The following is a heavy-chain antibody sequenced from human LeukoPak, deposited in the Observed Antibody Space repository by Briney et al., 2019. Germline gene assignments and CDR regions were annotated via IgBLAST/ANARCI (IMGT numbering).Heavy chain of an antibody. CDR1: GLTFSSNW. Sequence: GESLRLSCAASGLTFSSNWMSWVRQAPGKGLEWVANIKQDGSEKYYVDSVKGRFTISRDNAKNSLYLQMNSLRAEDTAVYYCAELGITMIGGVWGKGTTVTISS. D-gene: IGHD3-10*02. V-gene: IGHV3-7*01. J-gene: IGHJ6*04. CDR2: IKQDGSEK. CDR3: AELGITMIGGV.